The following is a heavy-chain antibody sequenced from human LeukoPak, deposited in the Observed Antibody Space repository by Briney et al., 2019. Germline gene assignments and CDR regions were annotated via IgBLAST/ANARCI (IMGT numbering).Heavy chain of an antibody. V-gene: IGHV3-23*03. CDR2: IYSGGST. J-gene: IGHJ4*02. Sequence: GGSLRLSCAASGFTFSSYAMTWVRQAPGKGLEWVSIIYSGGSTSYADSVKGRFTISRDNSKNTLYLQMNSLRAEDTAVYYCARDVVGATYFDWGQGTLVTVSS. CDR1: GFTFSSYA. CDR3: ARDVVGATYFD. D-gene: IGHD1-26*01.